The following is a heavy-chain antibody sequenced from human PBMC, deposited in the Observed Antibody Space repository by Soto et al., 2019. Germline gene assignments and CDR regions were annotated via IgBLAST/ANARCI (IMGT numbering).Heavy chain of an antibody. D-gene: IGHD3-16*01. Sequence: QVQLVESGGGVVQPGRSLRLSCAASGFTFSSYGMHWVRQAPGKGLEWVAVIWYDGSNKYYADSVKGRFTISRDNSKNTLYRQMNSRRAEDTAVYYCARAGDSDAFDIWGQGTMVTVSS. CDR1: GFTFSSYG. V-gene: IGHV3-33*01. J-gene: IGHJ3*02. CDR2: IWYDGSNK. CDR3: ARAGDSDAFDI.